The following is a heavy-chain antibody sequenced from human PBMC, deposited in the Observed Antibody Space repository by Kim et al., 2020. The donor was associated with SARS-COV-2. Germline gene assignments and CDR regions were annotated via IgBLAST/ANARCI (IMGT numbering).Heavy chain of an antibody. Sequence: YYNPTLKSRVTISVDTSKNQFSLKLSSVTAADTAVYYCARLSLVHGYFDYWGQGTLVTVSS. CDR3: ARLSLVHGYFDY. J-gene: IGHJ4*02. V-gene: IGHV4-39*01. D-gene: IGHD6-13*01.